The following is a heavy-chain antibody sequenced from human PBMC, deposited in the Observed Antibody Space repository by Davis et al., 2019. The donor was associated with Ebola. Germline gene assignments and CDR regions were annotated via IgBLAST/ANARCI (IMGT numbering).Heavy chain of an antibody. CDR2: IYYSGFT. Sequence: SETLSLTCTVSGGSIRSYYWSWIRQPPGKGLEWIGYIYYSGFTNYNPSLKSRATISVDTSKNQFSLKLSSVTAVDTAVYYCARHHGGNSGYDLDYWGQGTLVTVSS. CDR3: ARHHGGNSGYDLDY. CDR1: GGSIRSYY. D-gene: IGHD5-12*01. J-gene: IGHJ4*02. V-gene: IGHV4-59*08.